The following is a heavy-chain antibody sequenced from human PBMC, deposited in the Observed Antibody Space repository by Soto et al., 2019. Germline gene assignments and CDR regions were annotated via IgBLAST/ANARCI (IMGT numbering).Heavy chain of an antibody. J-gene: IGHJ4*02. CDR1: GGSISSSSYY. D-gene: IGHD6-6*01. V-gene: IGHV4-39*01. Sequence: PSETLSLTCTVSGGSISSSSYYWGWIRQPPGKGLEWIGSIYYSGSTYYNPTLKSRVTISVDTSKNQFSLKLSSVTAADTAVYYCARTRRAARPDFDYWGQGTLVTVSS. CDR2: IYYSGST. CDR3: ARTRRAARPDFDY.